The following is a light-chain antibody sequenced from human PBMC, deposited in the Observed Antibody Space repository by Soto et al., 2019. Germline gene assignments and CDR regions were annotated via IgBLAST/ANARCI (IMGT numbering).Light chain of an antibody. Sequence: PGERATLSCRASQSVSSYLAWYQQKPGQAPRLLIFDASNRATGIPDRFSGSGSGTDFTLTISRLEPEDFAVYYCQQYGSSPRTFGQGTKVDIK. V-gene: IGKV3-20*01. J-gene: IGKJ1*01. CDR3: QQYGSSPRT. CDR2: DAS. CDR1: QSVSSY.